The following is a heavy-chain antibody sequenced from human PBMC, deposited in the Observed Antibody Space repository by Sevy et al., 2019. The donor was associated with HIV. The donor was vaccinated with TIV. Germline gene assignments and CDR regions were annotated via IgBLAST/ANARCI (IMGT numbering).Heavy chain of an antibody. V-gene: IGHV3-13*01. J-gene: IGHJ4*02. CDR2: IGTLADT. D-gene: IGHD2-21*01. CDR3: VRGLQTHCDRTACPLDY. CDR1: GFTFSGSD. Sequence: GGSLRLSCAASGFTFSGSDMHWVRQVKGKGLEWISSIGTLADTFYADSVKGRFTISRDNAQSYLYLQMGSLKVGDTALYFCVRGLQTHCDRTACPLDYWGQGTLVTVSS.